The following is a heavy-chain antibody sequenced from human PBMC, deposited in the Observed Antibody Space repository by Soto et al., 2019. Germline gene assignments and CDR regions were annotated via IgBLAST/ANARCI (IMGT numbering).Heavy chain of an antibody. CDR3: ARDSRVGATYNWFDP. CDR1: GGSISSYY. CDR2: IYYSGST. D-gene: IGHD1-26*01. V-gene: IGHV4-59*01. Sequence: SETLSLTCTVSGGSISSYYWSWIRQPPGKGPEWIGYIYYSGSTNYNPSLKSRVTISVDTSKNQFSLKLSSVTAADTAVYYCARDSRVGATYNWFDPWGQGTLVTVSS. J-gene: IGHJ5*02.